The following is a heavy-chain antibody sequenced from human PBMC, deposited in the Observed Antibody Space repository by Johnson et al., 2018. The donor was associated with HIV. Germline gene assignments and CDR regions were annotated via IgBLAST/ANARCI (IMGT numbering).Heavy chain of an antibody. V-gene: IGHV3-66*03. CDR2: IYSGGST. D-gene: IGHD2/OR15-2a*01. CDR3: AKSLFSISWPYDAFDI. CDR1: GFTVSSNY. J-gene: IGHJ3*02. Sequence: VQLVESGGGLIQPGGSLRLSCAASGFTVSSNYMSWVRQAPGKGLEWVSVIYSGGSTYYADSVKGRFTISRDNSKNTLYLQMNSLRAEDTAVYYCAKSLFSISWPYDAFDIWGQGTMVTVSS.